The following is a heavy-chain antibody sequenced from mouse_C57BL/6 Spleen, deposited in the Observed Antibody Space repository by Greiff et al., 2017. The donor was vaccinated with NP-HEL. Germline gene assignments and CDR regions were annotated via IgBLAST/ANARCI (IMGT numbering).Heavy chain of an antibody. V-gene: IGHV5-17*01. CDR3: ATTTVVAPFDY. CDR2: ISSGSSTI. D-gene: IGHD1-1*01. Sequence: EVQRVESGGGLVKPGGSLKLSCAASGFTFSDYGMHWVRQAPEKGLERVAYISSGSSTIYYADTVKGRFTISRDNAKNTLFLQMTSLRSEDTAMYYCATTTVVAPFDYWGQGTTLTVSS. J-gene: IGHJ2*01. CDR1: GFTFSDYG.